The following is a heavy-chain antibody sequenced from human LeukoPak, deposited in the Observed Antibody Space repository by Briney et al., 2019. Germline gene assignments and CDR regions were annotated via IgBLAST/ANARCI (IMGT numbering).Heavy chain of an antibody. J-gene: IGHJ4*02. CDR1: GFTFSSYA. Sequence: PGGSLRLSCAASGFTFSSYAMHWVRQAPGKGLEGVAVISYDGSNKYYADSVKGRFTISRDNSKNTLYLQMNSLRAEDTAVYYCARSNDYGDYQLGYWGQGTLGTVSS. V-gene: IGHV3-30*04. CDR2: ISYDGSNK. CDR3: ARSNDYGDYQLGY. D-gene: IGHD4-17*01.